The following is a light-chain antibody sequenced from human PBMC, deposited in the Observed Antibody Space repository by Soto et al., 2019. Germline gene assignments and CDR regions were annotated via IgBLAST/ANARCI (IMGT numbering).Light chain of an antibody. CDR3: QQYYGYPRT. V-gene: IGKV1-8*01. Sequence: AIRMTQSPSSFSASTGDRVTITCRARQGISSYLAWYQQKPGKAPKLLIYAASTLKSGVPSRFSGSESGTEFTLTISCLQSEDFATYYCQQYYGYPRTFGQGTKVEIK. CDR1: QGISSY. CDR2: AAS. J-gene: IGKJ1*01.